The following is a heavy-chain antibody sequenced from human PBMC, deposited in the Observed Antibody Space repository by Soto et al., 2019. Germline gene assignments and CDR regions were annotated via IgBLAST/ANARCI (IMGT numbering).Heavy chain of an antibody. V-gene: IGHV3-30-3*01. CDR2: ISYDGSNK. CDR1: GFTFSSYA. J-gene: IGHJ4*02. CDR3: ARGGDSSGYCDY. Sequence: QVQLVESGGGVVQPGRSLRLSCAASGFTFSSYAMHWVRQAPGKGLEWVAVISYDGSNKYYADSVKGRFTISRDNSKNTLYLKMNSLRAEDTAVYYCARGGDSSGYCDYWGQGPLVTVSS. D-gene: IGHD3-22*01.